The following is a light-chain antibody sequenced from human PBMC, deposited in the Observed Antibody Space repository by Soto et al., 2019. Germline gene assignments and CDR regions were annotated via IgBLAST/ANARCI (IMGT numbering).Light chain of an antibody. CDR3: QHYGYSLPNT. V-gene: IGKV3-20*01. CDR1: QSISSW. Sequence: EVVLTQSPGTLSLSPGERATLSCRASQSISSWLAWYQQKPGQAPRLLFYDASNRATGIPDRFSGSGSGADFTLTISRVEPEDYAVDYYQHYGYSLPNTFGQGTKLEIK. CDR2: DAS. J-gene: IGKJ2*01.